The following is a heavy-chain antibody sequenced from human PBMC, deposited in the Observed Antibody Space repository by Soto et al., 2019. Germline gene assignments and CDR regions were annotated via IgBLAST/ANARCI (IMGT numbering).Heavy chain of an antibody. CDR2: IYPGDSDT. Sequence: PGESLKISCKGSGYSFTSYWIGWVRQMPGKGLEWMEIIYPGDSDTSYSPSFQGQVTISADKSISTAYLQWSSLKASDTAMYYCARQLRSYNWNDGLRWYFDLWGRGTLVTVSS. CDR3: ARQLRSYNWNDGLRWYFDL. V-gene: IGHV5-51*01. J-gene: IGHJ2*01. CDR1: GYSFTSYW. D-gene: IGHD1-20*01.